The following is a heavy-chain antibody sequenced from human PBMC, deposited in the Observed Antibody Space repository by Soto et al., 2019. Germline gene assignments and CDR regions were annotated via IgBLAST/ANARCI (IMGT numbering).Heavy chain of an antibody. Sequence: PSETLSLTCTVSGGSISSGGYSWTWIRQSPGKGLEWIGYTYQSGSAYYNPSLKSRVTISVDRSKNQFSLNLTSVTAADTAVYYCARDYYDMDVWGQGTTVTVSS. CDR1: GGSISSGGYS. V-gene: IGHV4-30-2*06. J-gene: IGHJ6*02. CDR2: TYQSGSA. CDR3: ARDYYDMDV.